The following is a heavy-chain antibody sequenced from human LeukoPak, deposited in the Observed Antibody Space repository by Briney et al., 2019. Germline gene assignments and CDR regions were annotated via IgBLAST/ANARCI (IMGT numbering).Heavy chain of an antibody. CDR2: IKSKTDGGTT. J-gene: IGHJ4*02. Sequence: KTGGSLRLSCAVSGFPFSNAWMSWVRQAPGKGLEWVGRIKSKTDGGTTDYAAPVKGRFTISRDDSNNTLYLQINSLKTEDTAVYYCTTDRPWRGVYWGQGTLVTVSS. V-gene: IGHV3-15*01. CDR1: GFPFSNAW. D-gene: IGHD6-6*01. CDR3: TTDRPWRGVY.